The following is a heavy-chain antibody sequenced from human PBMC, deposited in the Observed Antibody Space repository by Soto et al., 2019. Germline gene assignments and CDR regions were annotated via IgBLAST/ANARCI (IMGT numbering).Heavy chain of an antibody. CDR3: ARRGYCSSTRCYDLYYYGMDV. D-gene: IGHD2-2*01. J-gene: IGHJ6*02. CDR1: GFTFSSYW. Sequence: EVQLVESGGGLVQPGGSLRLSCAASGFTFSSYWMHWVRQAPGKGLVWVSRINSDGSSTSYADSVKGRFTISRDNAKNTLYLQMNSLRAEDTAVYYCARRGYCSSTRCYDLYYYGMDVWGQGTTVTVSS. V-gene: IGHV3-74*01. CDR2: INSDGSST.